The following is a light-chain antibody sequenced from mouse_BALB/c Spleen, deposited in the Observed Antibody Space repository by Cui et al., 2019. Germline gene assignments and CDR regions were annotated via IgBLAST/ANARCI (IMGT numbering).Light chain of an antibody. CDR3: QQRSSYPFT. Sequence: QIVLTQSPAIMSASPGEKVTITCSASSSVSYMHWFQQKPGTSPKLGIYSTSNLASGVPARFSGSGSGTSYSLTISRMEAEDAATYYCQQRSSYPFTFGSGTKLEIK. V-gene: IGKV4-57*01. J-gene: IGKJ4*01. CDR1: SSVSY. CDR2: STS.